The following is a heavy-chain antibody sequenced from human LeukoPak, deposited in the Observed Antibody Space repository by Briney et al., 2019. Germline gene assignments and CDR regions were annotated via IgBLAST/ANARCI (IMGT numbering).Heavy chain of an antibody. CDR1: GFIFSDYS. Sequence: GGSLRLSCAASGFIFSDYSMNWVRQAPGKGLEWVSNIRGSGSGSGSGMYYADSVKGRFTIARDDAKNSLYLQTSSLRAEDTAFYYCARDNNWGFDYWGQGALVTVS. D-gene: IGHD7-27*01. CDR2: IRGSGSGSGSGM. CDR3: ARDNNWGFDY. J-gene: IGHJ4*02. V-gene: IGHV3-48*04.